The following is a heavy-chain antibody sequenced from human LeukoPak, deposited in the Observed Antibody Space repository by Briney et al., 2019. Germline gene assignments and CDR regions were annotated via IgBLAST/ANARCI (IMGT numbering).Heavy chain of an antibody. Sequence: SETLSLTCAVYSGSFSGYYWSWIRQPPGKGLEWLGEINHSGSTNYNPSLKSRVTISVDTSKNQFSLKLTSVTAADTALYYCARVVSGLVVQPTRGDYFDSWGQGTVVTVSS. J-gene: IGHJ4*02. D-gene: IGHD2-2*01. V-gene: IGHV4-34*01. CDR2: INHSGST. CDR1: SGSFSGYY. CDR3: ARVVSGLVVQPTRGDYFDS.